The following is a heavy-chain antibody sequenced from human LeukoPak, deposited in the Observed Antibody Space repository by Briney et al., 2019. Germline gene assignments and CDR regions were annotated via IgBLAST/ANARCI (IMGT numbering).Heavy chain of an antibody. CDR2: ISYDGSNK. V-gene: IGHV3-30-3*01. D-gene: IGHD6-6*01. CDR3: AKDRLVYSSSSGADY. Sequence: GGSLRLSCAASGFTFSSYAMHWVRQAPGKGLEWVAVISYDGSNKYYADSVKGRFTISRDNSKNTLYLQMNSLRAEDTAVYHCAKDRLVYSSSSGADYWGQGTLVTVSS. CDR1: GFTFSSYA. J-gene: IGHJ4*02.